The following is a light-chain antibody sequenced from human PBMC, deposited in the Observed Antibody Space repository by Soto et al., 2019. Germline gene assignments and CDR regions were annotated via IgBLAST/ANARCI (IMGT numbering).Light chain of an antibody. V-gene: IGKV1-5*03. CDR1: QSISSL. Sequence: DIQMTQSPSTLSASVGDRVTITCQASQSISSLLAWYQQKPGRAPTLLIYKASTLESGVPSRFSGSTSGTEFTLTIRSLQPDDFATYYCQQYNSYPLTFGQGTRLEIK. J-gene: IGKJ5*01. CDR2: KAS. CDR3: QQYNSYPLT.